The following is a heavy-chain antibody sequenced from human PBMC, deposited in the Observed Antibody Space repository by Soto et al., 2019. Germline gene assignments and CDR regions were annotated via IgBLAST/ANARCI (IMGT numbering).Heavy chain of an antibody. V-gene: IGHV3-7*03. J-gene: IGHJ4*02. D-gene: IGHD2-2*01. Sequence: GGSLRLSCEASGFTFSDYWMSWVRQAPGKGPVWVANIKFDGSKKQYVDSVRGRFTISRDNSRNSLFLQMNSLRAGDTAVYYCVKDGGYCSSSTCYSPRNHYFDSWGQGTLVTVSS. CDR3: VKDGGYCSSSTCYSPRNHYFDS. CDR2: IKFDGSKK. CDR1: GFTFSDYW.